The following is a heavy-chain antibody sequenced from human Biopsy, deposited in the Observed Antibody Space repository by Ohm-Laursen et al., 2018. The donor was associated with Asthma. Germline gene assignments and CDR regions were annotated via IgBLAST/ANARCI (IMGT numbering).Heavy chain of an antibody. CDR1: GFNLNTHT. V-gene: IGHV3-30*04. CDR2: ISHDGTYK. CDR3: VRDGGINVAPGEWSFDL. Sequence: SLRLSCAAAGFNLNTHTLSWVRQAPGKGLAWVSTISHDGTYKGYTDSVKGRFTISGDYSKSSLYLQMNSLKIEDTSTYYCVRDGGINVAPGEWSFDLWGRGTQVTVSS. D-gene: IGHD1-14*01. J-gene: IGHJ2*01.